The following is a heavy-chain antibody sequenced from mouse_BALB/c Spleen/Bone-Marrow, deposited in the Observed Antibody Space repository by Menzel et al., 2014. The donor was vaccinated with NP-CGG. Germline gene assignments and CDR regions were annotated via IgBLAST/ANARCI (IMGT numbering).Heavy chain of an antibody. CDR1: GFNIKDTY. D-gene: IGHD2-2*01. CDR3: ASYVYGYYFDY. J-gene: IGHJ2*01. V-gene: IGHV14-3*02. Sequence: VQLQQSGAELVKPGASAKLSCTASGFNIKDTYMHWVKQRPEQGLEWIGRIDPANGNTKYDPKFQGKATITADTSSNTAYLQLSSLTSEDTAVYYCASYVYGYYFDYWGQGTTLTVSS. CDR2: IDPANGNT.